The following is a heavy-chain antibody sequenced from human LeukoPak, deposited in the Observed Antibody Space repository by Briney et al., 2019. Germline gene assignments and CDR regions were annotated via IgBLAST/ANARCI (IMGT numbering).Heavy chain of an antibody. CDR1: GFTFSSYA. Sequence: GGSLRLSCSASGFTFSSYAMNWVRQAPGKGLEYVSAISSNGGSKYYADSVKGRFTISRDNSKNTLYLQMSSLRAEDTAVYYCASAVGCYGSGSYHYWGQGTLVTVSS. CDR2: ISSNGGSK. J-gene: IGHJ4*02. CDR3: ASAVGCYGSGSYHY. V-gene: IGHV3-64D*06. D-gene: IGHD3-10*01.